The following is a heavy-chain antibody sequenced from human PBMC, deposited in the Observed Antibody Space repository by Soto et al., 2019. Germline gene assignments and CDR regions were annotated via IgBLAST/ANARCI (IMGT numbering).Heavy chain of an antibody. V-gene: IGHV3-23*01. D-gene: IGHD3-22*01. J-gene: IGHJ3*02. CDR2: ISGSGGST. CDR1: GFTFSSYA. CDR3: AKDHYYDSSGYYYADAFDI. Sequence: GGSLRLSCAASGFTFSSYAMSWVRQAPWKGLEWVSAISGSGGSTYYADSVKGRFTISRDNSKNTLYLQMNSLRAEDTAVYYCAKDHYYDSSGYYYADAFDIWGQGTMVTV.